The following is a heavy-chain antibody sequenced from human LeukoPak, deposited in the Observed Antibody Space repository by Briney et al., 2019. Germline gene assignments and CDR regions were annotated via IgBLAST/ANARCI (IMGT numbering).Heavy chain of an antibody. J-gene: IGHJ4*02. D-gene: IGHD5-18*01. CDR1: GGTIRSYY. V-gene: IGHV4-59*01. CDR2: IYYSGST. CDR3: ARDSSHGFDY. Sequence: PSETLSLTCTVSGGTIRSYYWSWIRQPPGEGLEWIGSIYYSGSTNYNSSLKSRVTISVDTSKNQFSLKLSSGTAADTAVYYCARDSSHGFDYWGQGTLVTVSS.